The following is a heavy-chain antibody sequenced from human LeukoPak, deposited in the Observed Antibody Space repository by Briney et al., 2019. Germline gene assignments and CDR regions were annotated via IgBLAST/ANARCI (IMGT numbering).Heavy chain of an antibody. J-gene: IGHJ4*02. V-gene: IGHV5-51*01. CDR3: ARHGGYGGNQKAHFDY. D-gene: IGHD4-23*01. CDR1: GYSFTSYW. Sequence: GESLKISCKGSGYSFTSYWIGWVRQMPGKGLEWMGIIYPGDSDTRYSPSFQGQVTISADKSISTAYPQWSSLKASDTAMYYCARHGGYGGNQKAHFDYWGQGTLVTVSS. CDR2: IYPGDSDT.